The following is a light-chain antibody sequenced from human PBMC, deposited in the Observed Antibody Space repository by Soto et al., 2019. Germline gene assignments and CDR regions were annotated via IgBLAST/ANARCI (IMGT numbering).Light chain of an antibody. CDR2: KIS. CDR1: QSLVHGDGNTY. V-gene: IGKV2-24*01. Sequence: DIVLTQTPLSSPVTLGQPASISCRSSQSLVHGDGNTYFNWLLQRPGQPPRLLIYKISKRFPGVPDSFSGRGAGTDFTLKISRVGAEDVGVYYCMQATQFYTFGQGTHLEIK. CDR3: MQATQFYT. J-gene: IGKJ2*01.